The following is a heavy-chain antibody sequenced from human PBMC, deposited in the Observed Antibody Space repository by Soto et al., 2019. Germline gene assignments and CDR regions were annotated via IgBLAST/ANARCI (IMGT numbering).Heavy chain of an antibody. D-gene: IGHD3-10*01. V-gene: IGHV3-11*01. J-gene: IGHJ6*02. CDR3: ARGRVGSPKGTDLYYCGMDV. Sequence: QVPLVESGGGLVKPGGSLRLSCVASGFTFSDYYMSWIRQAPGKGLEWVSYISSSGSTIYYADSVKGRFTISRDNAKNSLYLQMSSLRAEETAVYYCARGRVGSPKGTDLYYCGMDVWGQGTTVTVSS. CDR2: ISSSGSTI. CDR1: GFTFSDYY.